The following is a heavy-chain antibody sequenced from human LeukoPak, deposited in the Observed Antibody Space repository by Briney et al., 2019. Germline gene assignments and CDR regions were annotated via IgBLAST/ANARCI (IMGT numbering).Heavy chain of an antibody. D-gene: IGHD3-22*01. CDR2: INPNSGGT. J-gene: IGHJ4*02. Sequence: ASVKVSCKASGYTFTGYYMHWVRQAPGQGLEWMGWINPNSGGTNYAQKFQGRVTMTRDTSISTAYMELSRLRSDDTAVYYCARDQTPAYYYDSSGYYNFDYWGQGTLVTVSS. CDR3: ARDQTPAYYYDSSGYYNFDY. V-gene: IGHV1-2*02. CDR1: GYTFTGYY.